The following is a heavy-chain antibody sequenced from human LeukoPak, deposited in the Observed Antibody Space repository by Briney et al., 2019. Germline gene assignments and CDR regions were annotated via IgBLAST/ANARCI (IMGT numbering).Heavy chain of an antibody. CDR3: ARTGDFWGHRYWFDP. CDR2: ISAYNGNT. D-gene: IGHD3-3*01. J-gene: IGHJ5*02. V-gene: IGHV1-18*01. Sequence: ASVKVSCKASGYTFTSYGISWVRQAPGQGLEWMGWISAYNGNTNYAQKLQGRVTITTDESTSTAYMELSSLRSEDTAVYYCARTGDFWGHRYWFDPWGQGTLVTVSS. CDR1: GYTFTSYG.